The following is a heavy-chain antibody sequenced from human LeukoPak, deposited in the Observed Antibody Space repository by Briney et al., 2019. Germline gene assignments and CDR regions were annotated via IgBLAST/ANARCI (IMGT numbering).Heavy chain of an antibody. CDR1: GFTFSSYS. D-gene: IGHD6-25*01. V-gene: IGHV3-30*02. J-gene: IGHJ3*02. CDR3: VTERAGAFHI. CDR2: IRYDGSNK. Sequence: GGSLRLSCAASGFTFSSYSMNWVRQAPGKGLEWVAFIRYDGSNKYYADSVKGRFTISRDNSKNTLYLQMNSLRAEDTAVYYCVTERAGAFHIWGQGTMVTVSS.